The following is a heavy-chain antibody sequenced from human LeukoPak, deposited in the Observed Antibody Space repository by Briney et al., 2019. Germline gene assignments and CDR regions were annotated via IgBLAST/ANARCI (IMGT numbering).Heavy chain of an antibody. J-gene: IGHJ4*02. CDR1: GGSISSYY. V-gene: IGHV4-59*01. Sequence: PSETLSLTCTVSGGSISSYYWSWIRQPPGKGLEWIGYIYYSGSANYNPSLKSRVTISIHTSKNQFSLKLSSVTAADTAVYYCARVVYSGSWGYFDYWGQGILVTVSS. CDR2: IYYSGSA. D-gene: IGHD3-10*01. CDR3: ARVVYSGSWGYFDY.